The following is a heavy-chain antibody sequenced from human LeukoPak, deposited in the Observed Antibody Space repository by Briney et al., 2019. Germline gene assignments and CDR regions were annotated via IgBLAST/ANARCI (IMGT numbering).Heavy chain of an antibody. J-gene: IGHJ4*02. CDR2: IYGADKT. Sequence: PGGSLTLSCAASGFIVRATYMSWVRQAPGKGLEWVSVIYGADKTNYADSVKGRFTISRDDSKNTLSLQMNSLRAEDTAVYYCATTHSYSYFDCWGQGALVTVSS. CDR1: GFIVRATY. D-gene: IGHD2-21*01. CDR3: ATTHSYSYFDC. V-gene: IGHV3-53*01.